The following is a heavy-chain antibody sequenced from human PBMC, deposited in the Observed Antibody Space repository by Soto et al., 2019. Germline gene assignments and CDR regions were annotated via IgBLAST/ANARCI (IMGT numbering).Heavy chain of an antibody. D-gene: IGHD3-10*01. J-gene: IGHJ4*02. CDR1: GYTCTGYY. CDR2: INPNSGGT. Sequence: QVQLVQSGAEVKKPGASVKVSCKASGYTCTGYYMHWVRQAPGQGLEWMGWINPNSGGTNYAQKFQGWVTMTRDTSISTASMELSRLRSDDTAVYYCARDARGDEAPMDYWVQGTLVTVSS. CDR3: ARDARGDEAPMDY. V-gene: IGHV1-2*04.